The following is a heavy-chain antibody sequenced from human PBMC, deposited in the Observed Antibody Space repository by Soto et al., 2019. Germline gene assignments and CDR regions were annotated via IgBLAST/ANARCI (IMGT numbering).Heavy chain of an antibody. Sequence: EVQLLESGGALVQSGGSLRLSCAASGFTFSNFAMSWVRQAPGKGLEWVSGNSGSGDNKDHEDSVKGRFTISRDNSKNTLYLQMNSLRAEDTAVYYCGKGSDYVLKGTPFRKVQYYYYDVDVWGKGTKVTVSS. J-gene: IGHJ6*03. CDR1: GFTFSNFA. D-gene: IGHD3-16*01. CDR2: NSGSGDNK. V-gene: IGHV3-23*01. CDR3: GKGSDYVLKGTPFRKVQYYYYDVDV.